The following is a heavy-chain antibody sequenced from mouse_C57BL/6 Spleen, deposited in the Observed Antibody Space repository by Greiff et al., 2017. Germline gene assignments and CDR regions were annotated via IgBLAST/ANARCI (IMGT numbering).Heavy chain of an antibody. Sequence: QVQLQQSGAELVKPGASVKISCKASGYAFSSYWMNWVKQRPGKGLEWIVQIYPGDGDTNYNGKFKGKATLTADKSSSTAYMQLSSLTSEDSAVYFCARSTSGNYSGMDYWGQGTSVTVSS. V-gene: IGHV1-80*01. D-gene: IGHD2-1*01. CDR3: ARSTSGNYSGMDY. CDR2: IYPGDGDT. J-gene: IGHJ4*01. CDR1: GYAFSSYW.